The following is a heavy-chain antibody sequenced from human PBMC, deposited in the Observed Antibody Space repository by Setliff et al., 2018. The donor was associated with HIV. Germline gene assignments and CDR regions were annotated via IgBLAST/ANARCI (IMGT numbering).Heavy chain of an antibody. CDR1: NGSISTYY. Sequence: SETLSLTCTVSNGSISTYYWSWIRQPAGEGLEWIGRIYVSGSTNYNPSLNSRVTMSLDTSKNQFSLKLSSVTAADTALYYCAREDYYDSSGYAFDIWGQGTMVTVSS. V-gene: IGHV4-4*07. D-gene: IGHD3-22*01. CDR3: AREDYYDSSGYAFDI. J-gene: IGHJ3*02. CDR2: IYVSGST.